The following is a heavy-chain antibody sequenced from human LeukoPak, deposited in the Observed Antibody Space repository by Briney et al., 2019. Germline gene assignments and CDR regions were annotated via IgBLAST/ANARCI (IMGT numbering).Heavy chain of an antibody. CDR2: ISFDGSKK. CDR3: ARDRPYGMDV. J-gene: IGHJ6*02. CDR1: GFTFSSYA. Sequence: GGSLRLSCSASGFTFSSYAMHWVRQAPGKGLEWVAVISFDGSKKYYTDSVQGRFTISKDNSKNTLYLQMNSLRVEDTAVYYCARDRPYGMDVWGQGTTVTVSS. V-gene: IGHV3-30-3*01.